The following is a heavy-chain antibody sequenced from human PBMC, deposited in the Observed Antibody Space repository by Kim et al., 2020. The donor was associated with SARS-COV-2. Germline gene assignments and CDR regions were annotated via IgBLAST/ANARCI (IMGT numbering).Heavy chain of an antibody. CDR1: GGSISSYY. CDR3: AREGSSWYGAFDI. J-gene: IGHJ3*02. D-gene: IGHD6-13*01. V-gene: IGHV4-59*13. CDR2: IYYSGST. Sequence: SETLSLTCTVSGGSISSYYWSWIRQPPGKGLEWIGYIYYSGSTNYNPSLKSRVTISVDTSKNQFSLKLSSVTAADTAVYYCAREGSSWYGAFDIWGQGTMLTVSS.